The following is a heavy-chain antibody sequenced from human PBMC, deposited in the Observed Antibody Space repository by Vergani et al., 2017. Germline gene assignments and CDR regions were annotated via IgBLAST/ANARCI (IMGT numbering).Heavy chain of an antibody. CDR3: ARHAPPYYYDSSGSYRGGFDY. Sequence: QVQLVQSGAEVKKPGASVKVSCKASGYTFTSYAMHWVRQAPGQRLEWMGWINAGNGNTKYSQKFQGRVTITRDTSASTAYMELSSLRSEDTAVYYCARHAPPYYYDSSGSYRGGFDYWGQGTLVTVSS. J-gene: IGHJ4*02. V-gene: IGHV1-3*01. CDR1: GYTFTSYA. D-gene: IGHD3-22*01. CDR2: INAGNGNT.